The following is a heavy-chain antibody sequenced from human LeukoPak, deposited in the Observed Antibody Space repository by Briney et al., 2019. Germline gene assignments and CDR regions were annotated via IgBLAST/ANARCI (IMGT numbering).Heavy chain of an antibody. Sequence: SEPLSLTCSVSGYLISRGHYWGWIGPPPGKGLEWIGSIYHSWSAHYNPSHKSRDTISVDTSKNPFSLKLSSVTAADTAVYYCASGNSGSTIWTFDYWGQGTLVTVSS. J-gene: IGHJ4*02. CDR1: GYLISRGHY. CDR2: IYHSWSA. D-gene: IGHD1-26*01. V-gene: IGHV4-38-2*02. CDR3: ASGNSGSTIWTFDY.